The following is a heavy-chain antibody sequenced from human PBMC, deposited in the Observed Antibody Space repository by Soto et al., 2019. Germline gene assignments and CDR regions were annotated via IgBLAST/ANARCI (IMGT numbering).Heavy chain of an antibody. CDR2: ISSSSSFT. J-gene: IGHJ5*02. D-gene: IGHD3-22*01. V-gene: IGHV3-11*05. CDR1: GFTFSDYY. CDR3: AREDTYYYDSSGYYYL. Sequence: PGGSLRLSCAASGFTFSDYYMSWIRQAPGKGLEWVSHISSSSSFTNYADSVKGRFTISRDNAKNSLYLQMNSLRAEDTAVYYCAREDTYYYDSSGYYYLWGQGTLVTVSS.